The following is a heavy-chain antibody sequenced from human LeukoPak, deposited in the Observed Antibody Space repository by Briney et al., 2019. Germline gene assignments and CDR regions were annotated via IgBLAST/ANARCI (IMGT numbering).Heavy chain of an antibody. V-gene: IGHV4-34*01. Sequence: SETLSLTCAVYGGSFSGYYWSWIRQPPGKGLEWIGEINHSGSTNYNPSLKSRVTISVDTSKNQFSLKLSSVTAADTAVYYCARGPKGSSAQLYYFDYWGRGTLVTVSS. CDR3: ARGPKGSSAQLYYFDY. D-gene: IGHD6-6*01. J-gene: IGHJ4*02. CDR2: INHSGST. CDR1: GGSFSGYY.